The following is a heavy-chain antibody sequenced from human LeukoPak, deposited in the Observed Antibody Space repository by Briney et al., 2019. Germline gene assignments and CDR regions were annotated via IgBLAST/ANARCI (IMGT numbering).Heavy chain of an antibody. J-gene: IGHJ6*02. V-gene: IGHV4-30-2*01. D-gene: IGHD2-2*01. Sequence: LRLSCAASGFTFSSYAMSWIRQPPGKGLEWIGYIYHSGSTYYNPSLKSRVTISVDRSKNQFSLKLSSVTAADTAVYYCARLGASVVPAAKYYYYYGMDVWGQGTTVAVSS. CDR2: IYHSGST. CDR1: GFTFSSYA. CDR3: ARLGASVVPAAKYYYYYGMDV.